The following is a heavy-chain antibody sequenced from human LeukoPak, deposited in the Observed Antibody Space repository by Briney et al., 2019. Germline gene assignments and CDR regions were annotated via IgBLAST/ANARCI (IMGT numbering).Heavy chain of an antibody. CDR2: IYYSGST. Sequence: PSETLSLTCTVSGGSISSYYWSWIRQPPGKGLEWIGYIYYSGSTNYNPSLKSRVTISVDTSKNQFSLKLSSVTAADTAVYYCARFSSGWYRGYFFDYWGQGTLVTVSS. V-gene: IGHV4-59*08. CDR1: GGSISSYY. CDR3: ARFSSGWYRGYFFDY. D-gene: IGHD6-19*01. J-gene: IGHJ4*02.